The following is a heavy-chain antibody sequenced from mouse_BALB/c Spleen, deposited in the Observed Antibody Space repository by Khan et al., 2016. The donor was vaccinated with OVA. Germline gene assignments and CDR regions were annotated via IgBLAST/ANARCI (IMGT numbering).Heavy chain of an antibody. CDR1: GYTFTSYY. Sequence: VKLLESGAELVKPGASVRLSCKASGYTFTSYYLYWVKQRPGQGLEWIGDINPSSGGTNSNEKFKSKATLTVDKSSSTAYIKPNSLPSEDSSVYSCARSGDGSFAYWGQGTLVTVSA. D-gene: IGHD2-3*01. CDR2: INPSSGGT. V-gene: IGHV1S81*02. J-gene: IGHJ3*01. CDR3: ARSGDGSFAY.